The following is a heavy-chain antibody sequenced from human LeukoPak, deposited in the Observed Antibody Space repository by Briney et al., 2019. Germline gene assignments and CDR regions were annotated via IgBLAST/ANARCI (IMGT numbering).Heavy chain of an antibody. J-gene: IGHJ4*02. CDR3: ARIAPRWS. CDR2: INPNNGGT. Sequence: ASVKVSCKASGYTFTGYYMHWVRQAPGQGLEWMGQINPNNGGTNYAQKFQGRVTMTRDTSISTAYMELSRLTSDDTAVYYCARIAPRWSWGQGTLVTVSS. CDR1: GYTFTGYY. D-gene: IGHD6-6*01. V-gene: IGHV1-2*06.